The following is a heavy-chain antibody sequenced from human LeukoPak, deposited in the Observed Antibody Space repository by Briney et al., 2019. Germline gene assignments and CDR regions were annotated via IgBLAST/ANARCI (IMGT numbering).Heavy chain of an antibody. V-gene: IGHV1-2*02. J-gene: IGHJ4*02. CDR2: INPNSGDT. CDR1: GYTLTAYY. Sequence: ASVKVSCKASGYTLTAYYIYWVRQAPGQGLEWMGWINPNSGDTNYAQKFPGRVTMTKDTSISTAYMELNRLRSDDTAMYYCAREEYTYGFYYWGQGTLVTVSS. D-gene: IGHD5-18*01. CDR3: AREEYTYGFYY.